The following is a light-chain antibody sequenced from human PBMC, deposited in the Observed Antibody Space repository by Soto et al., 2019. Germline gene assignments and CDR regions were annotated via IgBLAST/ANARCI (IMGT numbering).Light chain of an antibody. J-gene: IGKJ1*01. CDR3: QQYNSFRT. Sequence: DVQMTQSPSTLSASVGDRVTISCRASQTISNWLAWYQQKPGKAPKLLIYDASSVESGVPSRCSGSGSGTEVTLSSSILQPEDFATYYCQQYNSFRTFGQGTKVEIK. V-gene: IGKV1-5*01. CDR2: DAS. CDR1: QTISNW.